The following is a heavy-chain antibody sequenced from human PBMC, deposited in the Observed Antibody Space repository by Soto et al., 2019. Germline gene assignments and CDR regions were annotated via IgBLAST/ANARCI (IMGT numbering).Heavy chain of an antibody. CDR2: IYYSGST. Sequence: SETLSLTCTVSGSSISSYYWSWIRQPPGKGLEWIGYIYYSGSTNYNPSLKSRVTISVDTSKNQFSLKLSSVTAADTAVYYCARLSRTFYDGWFDPWGQGTLVTVSS. D-gene: IGHD3-3*01. V-gene: IGHV4-59*08. CDR1: GSSISSYY. CDR3: ARLSRTFYDGWFDP. J-gene: IGHJ5*02.